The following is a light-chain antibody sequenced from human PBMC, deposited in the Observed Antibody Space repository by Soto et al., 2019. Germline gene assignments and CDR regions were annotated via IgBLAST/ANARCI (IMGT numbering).Light chain of an antibody. Sequence: EIVLTQSPGTLSLSPGERATLSCRASQSFSSSYLAWYQQKPGQAPRLLIYGASSRATGIPDRFSGSGSGTDFTLTITRLQPDDFPLYYCQQYGSSPPYTFGQATKLDIK. CDR3: QQYGSSPPYT. J-gene: IGKJ2*01. CDR1: QSFSSSY. CDR2: GAS. V-gene: IGKV3-20*01.